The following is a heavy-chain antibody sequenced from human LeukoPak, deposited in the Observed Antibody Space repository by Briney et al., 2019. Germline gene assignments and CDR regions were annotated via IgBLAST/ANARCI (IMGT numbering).Heavy chain of an antibody. D-gene: IGHD6-19*01. J-gene: IGHJ4*02. CDR2: IYTSGST. CDR3: VRTEVSSGSEDY. V-gene: IGHV4-4*07. Sequence: SETLSLTCTVSGGSISSYYWSWIRQPAGKGLEWIGRIYTSGSTNYNPSLKSRVTMSVDTSKNQFSLKLSSVTAADTAVYYCVRTEVSSGSEDYWGQGTLVTVSS. CDR1: GGSISSYY.